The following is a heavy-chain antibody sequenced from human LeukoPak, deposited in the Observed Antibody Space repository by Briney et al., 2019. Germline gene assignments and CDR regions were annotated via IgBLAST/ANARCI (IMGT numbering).Heavy chain of an antibody. J-gene: IGHJ6*02. CDR3: ARAFRVAVAGTRKLGYYYYGMDV. D-gene: IGHD6-19*01. Sequence: SQTLSLTCTVSGGSISSGSYYWSWIRQPPGKGLEWIGFIYYSGSTNYNPSLKSRVTISIDTSKNQFSLKLSSVTAADTAVYYCARAFRVAVAGTRKLGYYYYGMDVWGQGTTVTVSS. V-gene: IGHV4-61*01. CDR2: IYYSGST. CDR1: GGSISSGSYY.